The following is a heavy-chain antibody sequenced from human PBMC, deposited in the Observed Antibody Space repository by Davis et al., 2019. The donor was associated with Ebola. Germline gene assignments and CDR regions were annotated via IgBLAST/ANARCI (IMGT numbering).Heavy chain of an antibody. V-gene: IGHV1-24*01. J-gene: IGHJ3*01. CDR2: FDPEDGET. Sequence: ASVKVSCKVSGYTLTKLSIHWVRQAPGKGLEWMGGFDPEDGETIYAQKFQGRVTVTEDTSTDTAYMDLSSLRSEDTAVYYCATGQLGYCSGGSCYYDAFDFWGQGTMVTVSS. CDR3: ATGQLGYCSGGSCYYDAFDF. D-gene: IGHD2-15*01. CDR1: GYTLTKLS.